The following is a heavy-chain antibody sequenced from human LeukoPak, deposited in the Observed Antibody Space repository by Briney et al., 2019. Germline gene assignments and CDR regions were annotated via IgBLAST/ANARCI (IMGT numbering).Heavy chain of an antibody. D-gene: IGHD6-6*01. CDR3: ASDGNSSSSFDY. CDR2: IIPIFGTA. J-gene: IGHJ4*02. CDR1: GGTFSSYA. Sequence: SVKVSCKASGGTFSSYAISWVRQAPGQGLEWMGGIIPIFGTASYAQKFQGRVTITTDESTSTAYMELSSLRSEDTAVYYCASDGNSSSSFDYWGQGTLVTVSS. V-gene: IGHV1-69*05.